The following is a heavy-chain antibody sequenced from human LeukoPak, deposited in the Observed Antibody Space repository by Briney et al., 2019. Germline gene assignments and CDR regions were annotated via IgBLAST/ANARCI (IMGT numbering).Heavy chain of an antibody. CDR3: ARDPSNSSGWKTWFDP. D-gene: IGHD6-19*01. Sequence: ASVKVSCKASGYTFTSYGISWVRQAPGQGLEWMGWISAYNGDTNYAQRFQGRVTMTTDTSTSTAYMELRSLRSDDTAVYYCARDPSNSSGWKTWFDPWGQGTLVTVSS. CDR2: ISAYNGDT. J-gene: IGHJ5*02. V-gene: IGHV1-18*01. CDR1: GYTFTSYG.